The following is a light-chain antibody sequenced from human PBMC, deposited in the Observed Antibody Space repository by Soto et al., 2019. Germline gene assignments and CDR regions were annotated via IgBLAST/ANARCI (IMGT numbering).Light chain of an antibody. V-gene: IGKV3-15*01. Sequence: EIVMTQSPATLSVSPGERATLSCRASQSVSSNLAWYQHKPGQAPRLLIYGASTRATGIPARFSGSGSGTEFTLTISSLQSEDFAVYYCQQYNNWLRGTFGQGTKLEIK. J-gene: IGKJ2*01. CDR1: QSVSSN. CDR2: GAS. CDR3: QQYNNWLRGT.